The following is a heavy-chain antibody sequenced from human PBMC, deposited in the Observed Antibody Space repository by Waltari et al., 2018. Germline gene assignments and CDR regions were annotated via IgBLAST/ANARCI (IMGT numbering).Heavy chain of an antibody. D-gene: IGHD1-1*01. J-gene: IGHJ6*03. CDR3: ARTSTRDFYYMDV. V-gene: IGHV5-10-1*01. CDR2: IDPSDSYT. Sequence: DVQLVKSGAQVKKPGDSLRISCAGSGYDFPTYWITWVRHMPGKGLEWMGRIDPSDSYTNYSPSFRGHVTISVDRSISTAYIQWSGLRASDTAIYYCARTSTRDFYYMDVWGKGTTVTVSS. CDR1: GYDFPTYW.